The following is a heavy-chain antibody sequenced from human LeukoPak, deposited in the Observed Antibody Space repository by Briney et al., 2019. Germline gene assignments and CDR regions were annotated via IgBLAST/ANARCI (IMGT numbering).Heavy chain of an antibody. CDR2: INWNGGST. CDR1: GFTFDDYG. J-gene: IGHJ3*02. CDR3: ARTYDFGRGPPGDAFDN. Sequence: GGSLRLSCAASGFTFDDYGMSWVRQAPGKGLEWVSGINWNGGSTGYADSVKGRFPISRDNAKNSLYLQMNSLRAEDTAVYYCARTYDFGRGPPGDAFDNWGPGTLVIVSS. D-gene: IGHD3-3*01. V-gene: IGHV3-20*04.